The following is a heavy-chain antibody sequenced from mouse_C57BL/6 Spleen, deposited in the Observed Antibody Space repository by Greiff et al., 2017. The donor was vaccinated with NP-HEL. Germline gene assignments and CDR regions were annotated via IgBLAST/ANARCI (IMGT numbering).Heavy chain of an antibody. CDR3: ARSPLYYGNGFDY. D-gene: IGHD2-1*01. V-gene: IGHV7-3*01. J-gene: IGHJ2*01. CDR2: IRNKANGYTT. Sequence: EVQLVESGGGSVQPGGSLSLSCAASGFTFTDYYMSWVRQPPGKALEWLGFIRNKANGYTTEYSASVKGRFTISRDNSQSILYLQMNALRAEDSATYYCARSPLYYGNGFDYWGQGTTLTVSS. CDR1: GFTFTDYY.